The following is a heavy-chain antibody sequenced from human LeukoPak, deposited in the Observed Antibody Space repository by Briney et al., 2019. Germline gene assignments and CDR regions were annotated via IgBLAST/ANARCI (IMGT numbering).Heavy chain of an antibody. CDR2: ISYDGSNK. Sequence: GGSLRLSCAASGFTFSSYGMHWVRQAPGKGLEWVALISYDGSNKYYADSVKGRFTISRDNSKNTLYLQTNSLRAEDTAVYYCARDRGYCSGVGCYIFDYWGQGTLVTVSS. V-gene: IGHV3-30*03. D-gene: IGHD2-15*01. CDR3: ARDRGYCSGVGCYIFDY. CDR1: GFTFSSYG. J-gene: IGHJ4*02.